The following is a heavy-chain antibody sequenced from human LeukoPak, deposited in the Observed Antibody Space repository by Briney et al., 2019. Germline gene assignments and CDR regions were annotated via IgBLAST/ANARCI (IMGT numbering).Heavy chain of an antibody. J-gene: IGHJ4*02. CDR3: ARGYILAGYYSPFDY. D-gene: IGHD3-9*01. CDR2: ISYDGSNK. Sequence: PGRSLRLSCAASGFTFSTYAMHWVRQAPGKGLEWVAVISYDGSNKFHADSVKGRFTISRDNSKNILYLQMNSLRAEGTAVYYCARGYILAGYYSPFDYWGQGTLVTVSS. CDR1: GFTFSTYA. V-gene: IGHV3-30*01.